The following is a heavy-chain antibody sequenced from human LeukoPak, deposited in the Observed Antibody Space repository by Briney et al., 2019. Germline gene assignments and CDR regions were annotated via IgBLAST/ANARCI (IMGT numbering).Heavy chain of an antibody. V-gene: IGHV4-59*08. J-gene: IGHJ4*02. CDR1: AGSISSYY. CDR3: ARHIDNGWYAY. D-gene: IGHD6-19*01. Sequence: SQTLSLTCTVSAGSISSYYCSCIRHPPGKGLEWIGYISYSGSTNYNLSLKSRVTMSVDRSRNQFSLKLNSVTAADTAVYYCARHIDNGWYAYWGQGTLVTVSS. CDR2: ISYSGST.